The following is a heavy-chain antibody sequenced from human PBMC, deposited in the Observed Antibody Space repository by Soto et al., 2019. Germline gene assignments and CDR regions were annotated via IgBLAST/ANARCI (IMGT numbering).Heavy chain of an antibody. J-gene: IGHJ4*02. D-gene: IGHD3-9*01. CDR1: GFTFSSYG. Sequence: QVQLVESGGGVVQPGRSLRLSCAASGFTFSSYGMHWVRQAPGKGLEWVAVIWYDGSNKYYADSVKGRFTISRDNSKNTLYLQMSRLRAEDTAVYYCAREKSGEDILTGSFDYWGQGTLVTVSS. CDR2: IWYDGSNK. V-gene: IGHV3-33*01. CDR3: AREKSGEDILTGSFDY.